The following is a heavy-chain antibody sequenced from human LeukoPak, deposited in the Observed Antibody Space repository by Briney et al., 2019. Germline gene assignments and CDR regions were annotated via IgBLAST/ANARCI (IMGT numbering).Heavy chain of an antibody. Sequence: GGSLRLSCAASEFTFSSYAMSWVRQAPGKGLEWVSASSGSGDSTYYADSVKGRFTISRDNSKNTLYLQMNGLRAEDTAVYYCAKSHYDFWSGYGYFFDYWGQGTLVTVSS. CDR3: AKSHYDFWSGYGYFFDY. CDR1: EFTFSSYA. CDR2: SSGSGDST. J-gene: IGHJ4*02. V-gene: IGHV3-23*01. D-gene: IGHD3-3*01.